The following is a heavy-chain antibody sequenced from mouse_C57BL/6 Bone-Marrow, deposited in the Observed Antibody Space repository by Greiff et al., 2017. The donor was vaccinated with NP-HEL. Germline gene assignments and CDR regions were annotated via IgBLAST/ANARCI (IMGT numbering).Heavy chain of an antibody. CDR2: ISSGGSYT. D-gene: IGHD1-1*01. J-gene: IGHJ4*01. CDR1: GFTFSSYG. CDR3: ARRDYGSSYDAMDY. Sequence: EVQLVESGGDLVKPGGSLKLSCAASGFTFSSYGMSWVRQTPDKRLAWVATISSGGSYTYYPDSVKGRFTISRDNAKNTLDLQKSSLKSEDTAMYYCARRDYGSSYDAMDYWGQGTSVTVSS. V-gene: IGHV5-6*01.